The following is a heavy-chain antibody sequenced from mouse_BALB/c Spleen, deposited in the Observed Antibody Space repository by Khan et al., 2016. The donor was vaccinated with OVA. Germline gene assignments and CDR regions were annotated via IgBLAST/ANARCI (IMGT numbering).Heavy chain of an antibody. CDR2: ISYIGNT. CDR1: GYSITSDYA. V-gene: IGHV3-2*02. J-gene: IGHJ2*01. D-gene: IGHD1-1*01. CDR3: ARIYGGDFDY. Sequence: EVQLQESGPGLVKPSQSLSLTCTVTGYSITSDYAWNWIRQFPGNKLEWMGYISYIGNTKYNPSLKSRISITRDTSKNQFFLQLNSVTTEDTATDNCARIYGGDFDYWGQGTTLTVSS.